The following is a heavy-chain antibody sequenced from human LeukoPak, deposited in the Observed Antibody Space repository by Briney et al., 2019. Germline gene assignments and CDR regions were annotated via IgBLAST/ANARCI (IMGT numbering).Heavy chain of an antibody. CDR2: IDPNSGAT. V-gene: IGHV1-2*02. CDR1: GYTFSDYY. Sequence: ASVKVSCKTSGYTFSDYYIHWVRQAPGQGLEWMGWIDPNSGATNYAQKFQGRVTMTRATPNSTVYMGLSRLRSDDTAVYYCAPGGRITFGGEPAYYYDYWGQGTLVTVSS. D-gene: IGHD3-16*01. J-gene: IGHJ4*02. CDR3: APGGRITFGGEPAYYYDY.